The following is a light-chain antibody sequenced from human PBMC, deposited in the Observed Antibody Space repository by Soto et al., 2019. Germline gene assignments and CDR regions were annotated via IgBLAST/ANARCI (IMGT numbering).Light chain of an antibody. CDR3: QVRDSSSDLYV. J-gene: IGLJ1*01. V-gene: IGLV3-21*04. Sequence: SYELTQPPSVSVAPGETVRITCGGDSVGSQTVHWYQQKPGLAPVVVIYYDRDRPSGIPERFSGSNSGDTATLTISRVEAGDEADYYCQVRDSSSDLYVFGTGTKLTVL. CDR1: SVGSQT. CDR2: YDR.